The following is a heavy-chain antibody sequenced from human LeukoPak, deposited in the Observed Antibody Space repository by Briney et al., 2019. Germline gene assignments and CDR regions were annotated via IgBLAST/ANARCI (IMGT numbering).Heavy chain of an antibody. J-gene: IGHJ5*02. CDR1: GYTFTGYY. Sequence: ASVKVSCKASGYTFTGYYMHWVRQAPGQGLEWMGWINPNSGGTNYAQKFQGRVTMTRDTSISTAYMELSSLRSDDTAVYYCARDGATIFGVVTNWFDPWGQGTLVTVSS. V-gene: IGHV1-2*02. CDR3: ARDGATIFGVVTNWFDP. D-gene: IGHD3-3*01. CDR2: INPNSGGT.